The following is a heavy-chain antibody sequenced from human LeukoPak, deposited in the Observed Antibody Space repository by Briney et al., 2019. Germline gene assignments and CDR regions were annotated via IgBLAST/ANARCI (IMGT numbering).Heavy chain of an antibody. CDR1: GFTFSSYS. CDR3: ARGRGYSYGYDY. J-gene: IGHJ4*02. Sequence: GGSLRLSCVAFGFTFSSYSMNWVRQAPGKGLEWVSSISSSSSYIYYADSVKGRFTISRDNAKNSLYLQMNSLRAEDTAVYYCARGRGYSYGYDYWGQGTLVTVSS. D-gene: IGHD5-18*01. V-gene: IGHV3-21*01. CDR2: ISSSSSYI.